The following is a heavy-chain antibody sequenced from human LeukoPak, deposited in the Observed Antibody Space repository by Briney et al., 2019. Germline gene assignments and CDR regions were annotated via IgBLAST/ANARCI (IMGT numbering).Heavy chain of an antibody. D-gene: IGHD3-22*01. CDR1: GFTFSSYS. CDR2: ISGSGGST. V-gene: IGHV3-23*01. Sequence: PGGSLRLSCAASGFTFSSYSMNWVRQAPGKGLEWVSAISGSGGSTYYADSVKGRFTISRDNSKNTLYLQMDSLRAEDTAVYYCTKGRHDSSGYSDYWGQGTLVTVSS. CDR3: TKGRHDSSGYSDY. J-gene: IGHJ4*02.